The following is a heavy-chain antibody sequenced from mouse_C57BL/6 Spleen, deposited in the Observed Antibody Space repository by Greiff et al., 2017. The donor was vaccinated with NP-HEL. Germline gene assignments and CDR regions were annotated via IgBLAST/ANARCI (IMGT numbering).Heavy chain of an antibody. J-gene: IGHJ4*01. CDR3: TTSYYGKGYAMDY. CDR1: GFNIKDDY. D-gene: IGHD2-1*01. Sequence: VQLQQSGAELVRPGASVKLSCTASGFNIKDDYMHWVKQRPEQGLEWIGWIDPENGDTEYASKFQGKTTITADTTSNTAYLQLSSLTSEDTAVYYCTTSYYGKGYAMDYWGQGTSVTVSS. CDR2: IDPENGDT. V-gene: IGHV14-4*01.